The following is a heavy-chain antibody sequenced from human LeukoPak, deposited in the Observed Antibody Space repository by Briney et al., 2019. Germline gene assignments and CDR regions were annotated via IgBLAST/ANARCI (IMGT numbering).Heavy chain of an antibody. CDR2: ISYDGRNR. CDR1: GLTFGSYG. J-gene: IGHJ4*02. V-gene: IGHV3-30*18. CDR3: AKGGVATVDYFDY. D-gene: IGHD5-12*01. Sequence: PGGSLRLSCAASGLTFGSYGMHWVRQAPGKGLQWVAVISYDGRNRYYADSVKGRFTISRDDSKNTVYLQMNSLRAEDTALYYCAKGGVATVDYFDYWGQGTLVTVSS.